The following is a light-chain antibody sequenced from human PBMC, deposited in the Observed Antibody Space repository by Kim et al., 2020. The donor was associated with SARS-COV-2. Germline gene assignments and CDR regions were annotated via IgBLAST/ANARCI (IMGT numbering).Light chain of an antibody. Sequence: PGKAARISFGGESIESKRCDWYQQKPGQAPVLVISYDSDRPSGIPERLSGSNSDNTATLTISEVEAGDEADYYCQVWDSSSVHRVFGGGTQLTIL. CDR1: SIESKR. CDR3: QVWDSSSVHRV. J-gene: IGLJ2*01. CDR2: YDS. V-gene: IGLV3-21*04.